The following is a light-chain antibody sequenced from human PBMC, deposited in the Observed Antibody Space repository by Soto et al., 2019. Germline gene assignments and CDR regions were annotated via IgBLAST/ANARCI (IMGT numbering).Light chain of an antibody. CDR1: QAFNIF. Sequence: DIQMTQSPSSLSASVGDRVTITCRASQAFNIFLAWYQQKPGKVPKLLIYAASTLHSGVPSRFSGSGSGTDFTLTISSLQPEDVATYYCQKYNSALATFGQGTKVEIK. V-gene: IGKV1-27*01. J-gene: IGKJ1*01. CDR3: QKYNSALAT. CDR2: AAS.